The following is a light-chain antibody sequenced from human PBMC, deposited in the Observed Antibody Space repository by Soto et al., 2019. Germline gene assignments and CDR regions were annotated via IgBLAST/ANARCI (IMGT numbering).Light chain of an antibody. CDR1: SSDVGSHNL. CDR2: EVS. J-gene: IGLJ7*01. Sequence: QSALTQPASVSGSPGQSITISCTGTSSDVGSHNLVSWYQQHPGQAPKLMIYEVSKRPLGVSTRFSASKSGNTASLTISGLQAEDEADYYCCSYGSSRVVFGGGTQLTVL. CDR3: CSYGSSRVV. V-gene: IGLV2-23*02.